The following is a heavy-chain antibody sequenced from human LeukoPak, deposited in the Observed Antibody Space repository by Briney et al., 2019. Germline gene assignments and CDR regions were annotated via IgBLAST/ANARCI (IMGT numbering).Heavy chain of an antibody. CDR3: AKGPGDDHVWGGQNWADVFDV. CDR1: GDTFTSYV. Sequence: GASVKVSCKASGDTFTSYVLSWVRQAPGQGLEWMGGIIPLFTTPNYAQKFQGRVTITTDDATTTPYMVLSSLRSEETAIYYCAKGPGDDHVWGGQNWADVFDVWGQGTMVTVSS. J-gene: IGHJ3*01. V-gene: IGHV1-69*05. CDR2: IIPLFTTP. D-gene: IGHD3-3*02.